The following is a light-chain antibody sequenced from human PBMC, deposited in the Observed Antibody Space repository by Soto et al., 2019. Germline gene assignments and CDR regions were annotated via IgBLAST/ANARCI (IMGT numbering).Light chain of an antibody. V-gene: IGKV3-20*01. J-gene: IGKJ2*01. CDR3: EQYGSLPFT. Sequence: EILLTQSPGTLSLSPGERATLSCRASQSVRNSYVAWYQQKPGQAPRLFIHGASGRATGIPDRFSGSGSGTDLTLTISRLEPEDFAVYYCEQYGSLPFTFGQGTKLEI. CDR1: QSVRNSY. CDR2: GAS.